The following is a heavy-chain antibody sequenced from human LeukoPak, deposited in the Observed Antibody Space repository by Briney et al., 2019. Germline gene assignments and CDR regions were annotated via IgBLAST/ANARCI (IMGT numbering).Heavy chain of an antibody. CDR3: ARSSSYYAYFDF. Sequence: SETLSLTCTVSGGSIRTYYWSWIRQPPGKGLEWIGYIYYSGSTYYSPSLKSRVTISVDPSKNQFSLKLSSVTAADTAVYYCARSSSYYAYFDFWGQGTLVTVSS. J-gene: IGHJ4*02. CDR1: GGSIRTYY. CDR2: IYYSGST. D-gene: IGHD1-26*01. V-gene: IGHV4-59*01.